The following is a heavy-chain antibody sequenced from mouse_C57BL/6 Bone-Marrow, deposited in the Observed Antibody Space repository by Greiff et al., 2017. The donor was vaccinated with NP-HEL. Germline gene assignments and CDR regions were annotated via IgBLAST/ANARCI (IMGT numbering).Heavy chain of an antibody. J-gene: IGHJ3*01. CDR1: GFTFSNYW. CDR2: IRLKSDNYAT. CDR3: TALFYGILFAY. Sequence: EVKVEESGGGLVQPGGSMKLSCVASGFTFSNYWMNWVRQSPEKGLEWVAQIRLKSDNYATPYAESVKGRFTISRDDSKSSVYLQMNNVRAEDTGIYYCTALFYGILFAYWGQGTLVTVSA. V-gene: IGHV6-3*01. D-gene: IGHD2-1*01.